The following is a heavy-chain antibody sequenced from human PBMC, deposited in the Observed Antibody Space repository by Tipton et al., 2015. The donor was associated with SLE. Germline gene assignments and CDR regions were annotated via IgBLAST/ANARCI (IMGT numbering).Heavy chain of an antibody. CDR1: GGSFTSNY. CDR2: IYYTGTT. V-gene: IGHV4-59*12. CDR3: ARLHGYSYGLNWFDP. Sequence: TLSLTCTVSGGSFTSNYWSWIRQPPGKGLEWIGSIYYTGTTTYYNSFLKNRVTMSVDTSKNQFSLRLTSVIAADTAVYYCARLHGYSYGLNWFDPWGQGTLISVSS. J-gene: IGHJ5*02. D-gene: IGHD5-18*01.